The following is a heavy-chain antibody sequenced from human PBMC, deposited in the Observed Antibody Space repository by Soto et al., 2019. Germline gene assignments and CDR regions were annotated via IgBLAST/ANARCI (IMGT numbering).Heavy chain of an antibody. V-gene: IGHV4-34*01. J-gene: IGHJ4*02. D-gene: IGHD6-6*01. CDR2: INHSGST. CDR3: ARTSRFDC. Sequence: QVQLQQWGAGLLKPSETLSLTCAVYCGSFSGYYWSGIRQPPGKGLEWIGEINHSGSTNYNPSLKSRVPMSVDTYKNQFSLKLSSVTAADTAVYYCARTSRFDCWGQGTLVTVSS. CDR1: CGSFSGYY.